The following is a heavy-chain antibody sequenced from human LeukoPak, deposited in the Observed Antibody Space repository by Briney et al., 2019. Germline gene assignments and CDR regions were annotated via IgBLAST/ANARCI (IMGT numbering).Heavy chain of an antibody. Sequence: GASVKVSCKASGYTFTSYGISWVRQAPGQGLEWMGWISAYNGNTNYAQKLQGRVTMTTDTSTSTAYMELRSLRSDDTTVYYCARDEFQGLAYYYYGMDVWGQGTTVTVSS. CDR3: ARDEFQGLAYYYYGMDV. CDR2: ISAYNGNT. D-gene: IGHD2-15*01. CDR1: GYTFTSYG. V-gene: IGHV1-18*01. J-gene: IGHJ6*02.